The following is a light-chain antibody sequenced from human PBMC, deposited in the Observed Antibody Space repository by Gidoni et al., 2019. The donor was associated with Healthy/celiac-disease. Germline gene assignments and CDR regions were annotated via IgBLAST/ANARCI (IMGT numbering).Light chain of an antibody. J-gene: IGLJ3*02. CDR2: YDD. Sequence: QSVLTPPPSVSEAPSQRVTISCSGSSSNNGNNAVNWYQQLPGKAPKLLIYYDDLLPSGVSDRFSGSKSGTSASLAISGLQSEDEADYYCAAWDDSLNGWVFGGGTKLTVL. CDR3: AAWDDSLNGWV. CDR1: SSNNGNNA. V-gene: IGLV1-36*01.